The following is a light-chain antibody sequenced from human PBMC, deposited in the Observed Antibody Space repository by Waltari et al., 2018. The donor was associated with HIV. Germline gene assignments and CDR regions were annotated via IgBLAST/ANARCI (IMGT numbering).Light chain of an antibody. CDR1: SNNIWGYNL. V-gene: IGLV2-14*02. J-gene: IGLJ1*01. Sequence: QSALIQLASFYGSPGESIILSCTGDSNNIWGYNLLSWYQQHPGRAPKLIIYGVNTRPSDVSSRFSGSKSGTSASLAISGLQSEDEADYYCAVWDDSLNGYVFGPGTKVTVL. CDR2: GVN. CDR3: AVWDDSLNGYV.